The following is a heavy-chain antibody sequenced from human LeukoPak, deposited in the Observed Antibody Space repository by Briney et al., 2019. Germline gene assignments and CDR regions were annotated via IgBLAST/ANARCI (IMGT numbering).Heavy chain of an antibody. Sequence: PGASLRLSCVASGFIFSRYDMHWVRQAPGKGLEWVALIWHDGSKTHYADSVKGRFTISRDDSKSTLYVQMNSLRVEDTAVYYCARDPATVTSHFDYWGQGALVTVSS. J-gene: IGHJ4*02. D-gene: IGHD4-17*01. CDR2: IWHDGSKT. V-gene: IGHV3-33*01. CDR1: GFIFSRYD. CDR3: ARDPATVTSHFDY.